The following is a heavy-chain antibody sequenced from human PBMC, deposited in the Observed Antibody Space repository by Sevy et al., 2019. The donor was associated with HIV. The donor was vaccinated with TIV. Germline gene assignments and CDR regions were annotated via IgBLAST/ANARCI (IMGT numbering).Heavy chain of an antibody. CDR1: GFTFSDYY. J-gene: IGHJ6*03. CDR3: GRVARYCSRTSCYGSYYMDV. CDR2: ISSRSSYT. Sequence: GGSLRLSCAASGFTFSDYYMSWIRQAPGKGLEWFSYISSRSSYTNYADSVKGRFTISRDNAKNSLYLQMNSLRAEDTAVYYCGRVARYCSRTSCYGSYYMDVWGKGTTVTVSS. D-gene: IGHD2-2*01. V-gene: IGHV3-11*06.